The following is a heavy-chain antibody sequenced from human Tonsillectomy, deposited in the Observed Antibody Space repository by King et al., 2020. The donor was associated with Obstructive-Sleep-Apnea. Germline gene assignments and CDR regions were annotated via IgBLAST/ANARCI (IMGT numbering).Heavy chain of an antibody. Sequence: VQLVESGGGLIHPGGSLRLSCTASGFPFRNYAMSWVRQAPGKGLEWVSAINAGGGNRYYAESGRGRFTISRDTPKNTLYLQMNTLRDEDTAVYYCARGLLLQSEGAYFFDYWGQGALVTVSS. J-gene: IGHJ4*02. CDR2: INAGGGNR. CDR1: GFPFRNYA. V-gene: IGHV3-23*04. CDR3: ARGLLLQSEGAYFFDY. D-gene: IGHD2-15*01.